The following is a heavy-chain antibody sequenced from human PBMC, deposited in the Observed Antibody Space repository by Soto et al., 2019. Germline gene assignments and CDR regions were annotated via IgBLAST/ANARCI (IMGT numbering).Heavy chain of an antibody. CDR1: GFTVSSHY. Sequence: EVQLVESGGGLVQPGGSLRLSCAASGFTVSSHYMSWVRQAPGKGLEWVSVIYSGGSTYYADSVKGRFTISRDNSKNTLYLQMNSLRAEDTAVYYCARDQGYSSGYWFDPWGQGTLVTVSS. CDR3: ARDQGYSSGYWFDP. V-gene: IGHV3-66*01. CDR2: IYSGGST. J-gene: IGHJ5*02. D-gene: IGHD6-19*01.